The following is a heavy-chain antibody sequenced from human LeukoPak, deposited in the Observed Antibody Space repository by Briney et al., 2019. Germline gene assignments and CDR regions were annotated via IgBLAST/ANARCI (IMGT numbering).Heavy chain of an antibody. Sequence: PSETLSLTCTVSGGSISSYHWSWIRQPAGKGLEWIGRIYTSGSTNYNPSLKSRVTMSVDTSKNQFSLKLSSVTAADTAVYYCAREGRFLEWFEADYYYYYMGVWGKGTTVTVSS. CDR1: GGSISSYH. J-gene: IGHJ6*03. V-gene: IGHV4-4*07. CDR3: AREGRFLEWFEADYYYYYMGV. D-gene: IGHD3-3*01. CDR2: IYTSGST.